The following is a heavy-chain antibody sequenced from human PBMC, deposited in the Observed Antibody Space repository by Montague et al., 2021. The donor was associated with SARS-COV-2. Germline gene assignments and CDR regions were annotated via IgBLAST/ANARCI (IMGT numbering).Heavy chain of an antibody. V-gene: IGHV4-61*02. CDR1: GGSISSDSYY. Sequence: TLSLTCTVSGGSISSDSYYWSWIRQPAGKGLEWIGRVYTTGSTNYNPSLKSRVAISGDTSRNQFSLRLTSVTAADTAMYYCASAVVYGGYAFAYFDFWGQGVLVTVSS. CDR3: ASAVVYGGYAFAYFDF. CDR2: VYTTGST. J-gene: IGHJ4*02. D-gene: IGHD5-12*01.